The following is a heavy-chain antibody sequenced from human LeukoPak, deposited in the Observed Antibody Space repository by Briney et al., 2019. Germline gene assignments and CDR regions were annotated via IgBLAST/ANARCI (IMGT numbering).Heavy chain of an antibody. J-gene: IGHJ5*02. Sequence: GGPLRLSCAASGFTFSSYAMHWVRQAPGKGLEWVAVISYDGSNKYYADSAKGRFTISRDNSKNTLYLQMNSLRAEDTAVYYCARDLKSGYGVYWFDPWGQGTLVTVSS. D-gene: IGHD5-12*01. CDR1: GFTFSSYA. CDR2: ISYDGSNK. CDR3: ARDLKSGYGVYWFDP. V-gene: IGHV3-30-3*01.